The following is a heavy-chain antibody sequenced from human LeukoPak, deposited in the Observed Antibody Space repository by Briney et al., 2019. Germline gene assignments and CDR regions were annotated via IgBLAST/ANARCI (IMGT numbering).Heavy chain of an antibody. CDR2: IYSGGST. D-gene: IGHD5-12*01. CDR3: ARDLGSRIGY. V-gene: IGHV3-53*01. Sequence: PGGSLRLSCAASGFTFSNNYMSWVRQAPGKGLEWVSVIYSGGSTYYADSVKGRFTISRDNSKNTLYLQMNSLRAEDTAVYYCARDLGSRIGYWGQGTLVTVSS. CDR1: GFTFSNNY. J-gene: IGHJ4*02.